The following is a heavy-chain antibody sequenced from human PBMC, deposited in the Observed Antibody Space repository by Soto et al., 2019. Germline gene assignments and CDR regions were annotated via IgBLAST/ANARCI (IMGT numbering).Heavy chain of an antibody. D-gene: IGHD3-3*01. Sequence: GGSLKLSCAASGFTSSSYAMSWVRQAPGKGLEGVSAISGSGGSTYYADSVKGRLTISRDKCKNTLYLHKNSLRAADTAVYYCERDPAYHNYDFWRGHHWDYYGMDVSAQRTTVTVS. CDR1: GFTSSSYA. J-gene: IGHJ6*02. V-gene: IGHV3-23*01. CDR3: ERDPAYHNYDFWRGHHWDYYGMDV. CDR2: ISGSGGST.